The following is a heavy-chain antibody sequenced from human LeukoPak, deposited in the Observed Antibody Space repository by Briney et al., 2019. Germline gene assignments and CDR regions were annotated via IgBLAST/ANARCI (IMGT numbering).Heavy chain of an antibody. CDR3: LLQGVGDAPR. CDR2: LHAALYRRA. CDR1: GFTVIGND. J-gene: IGHJ4*02. Sequence: PGWSLTLSCAASGFTVIGNDMSWVRQAPAKGLDWVSLLHAALYRRACYADTVQGRFPVSRHASNNALLLQMNGLRADDTAVYYCLLQGVGDAPRGGKGTGVSVSS. D-gene: IGHD3-16*01. V-gene: IGHV3-53*04.